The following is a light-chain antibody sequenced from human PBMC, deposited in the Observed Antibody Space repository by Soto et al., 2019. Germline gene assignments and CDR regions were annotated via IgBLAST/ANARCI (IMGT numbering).Light chain of an antibody. V-gene: IGKV3-20*01. CDR2: GTS. Sequence: EIVLTQSPGTLSLSPGGRATLSCRASQSVTSGYLAWYQQKPGQAPDLLIYGTSYRATGNPDRFSGSGSGTDFNLTISRLEPEDSAVYYCQQYGSSPSTFGQGTKLEIK. CDR3: QQYGSSPST. CDR1: QSVTSGY. J-gene: IGKJ2*01.